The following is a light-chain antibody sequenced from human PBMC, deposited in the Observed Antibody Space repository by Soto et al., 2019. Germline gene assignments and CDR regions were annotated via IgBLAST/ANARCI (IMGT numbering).Light chain of an antibody. CDR3: QAWDSSVV. CDR2: QDS. Sequence: SYELTQPPSVSVSPGQTATITCSGDKLGDKYACWYQQKPGQSPMLAIYQDSKRPSGIPERFSGSNSGNTATLTISGTQAMDEADYYCQAWDSSVVFGGGTQLTVL. CDR1: KLGDKY. J-gene: IGLJ2*01. V-gene: IGLV3-1*01.